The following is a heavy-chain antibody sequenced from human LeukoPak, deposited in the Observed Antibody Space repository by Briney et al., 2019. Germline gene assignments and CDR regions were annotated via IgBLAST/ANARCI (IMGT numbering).Heavy chain of an antibody. D-gene: IGHD1/OR15-1a*01. CDR1: GYSFTSYW. Sequence: GESLKISCKGSGYSFTSYWIGWVRQMPGKGLEWMGIIYPGDSDTRYSPSFQGQVTISADKSISTAYLQWSSLKASDTAMYYCARQNIHPGYYYYMDVWGKGTTVTVSS. V-gene: IGHV5-51*01. J-gene: IGHJ6*03. CDR3: ARQNIHPGYYYYMDV. CDR2: IYPGDSDT.